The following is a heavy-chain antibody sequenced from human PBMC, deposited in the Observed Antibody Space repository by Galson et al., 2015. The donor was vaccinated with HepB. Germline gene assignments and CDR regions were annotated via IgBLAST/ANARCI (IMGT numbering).Heavy chain of an antibody. CDR3: ARGLPIAAAGLNYFDY. CDR2: ISAYNGNT. V-gene: IGHV1-18*01. D-gene: IGHD6-13*01. J-gene: IGHJ4*02. Sequence: VRQAPGQGLEWMGWISAYNGNTNYAQKLQGRVTMTTDTSTSTAYMELRSLRSDDTAVYYCARGLPIAAAGLNYFDYWGQGTLVTVSS.